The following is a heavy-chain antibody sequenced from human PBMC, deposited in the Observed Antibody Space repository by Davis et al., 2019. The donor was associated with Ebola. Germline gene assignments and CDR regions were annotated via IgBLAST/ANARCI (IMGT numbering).Heavy chain of an antibody. CDR3: ARHYVHDYYMGLDV. V-gene: IGHV3-66*04. D-gene: IGHD3-10*02. Sequence: GESLKISCAASGFRVSGPYMSWVRQAPGKGLEWVSVIHTGGRTYYTDSVKCRFTISRDNSKNTIYLQMSSLRAEDTAVYYCARHYVHDYYMGLDVWGQGTTVIVSS. CDR1: GFRVSGPY. CDR2: IHTGGRT. J-gene: IGHJ6*02.